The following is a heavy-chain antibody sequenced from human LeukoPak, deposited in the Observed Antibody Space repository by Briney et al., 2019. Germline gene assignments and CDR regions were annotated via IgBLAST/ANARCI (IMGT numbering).Heavy chain of an antibody. J-gene: IGHJ6*03. V-gene: IGHV4-34*01. CDR2: INHSGST. CDR3: ARDHTGSYDFWSGYYSYYMDV. Sequence: SETLSLTCAVYGGSFSGYYWSWIRQPPGKGLEWIGEINHSGSTNYNPSLKSRVTISVDTSKNQFSLKLSSVTAADTAVYYCARDHTGSYDFWSGYYSYYMDVWGKGTTVTVSS. D-gene: IGHD3-3*01. CDR1: GGSFSGYY.